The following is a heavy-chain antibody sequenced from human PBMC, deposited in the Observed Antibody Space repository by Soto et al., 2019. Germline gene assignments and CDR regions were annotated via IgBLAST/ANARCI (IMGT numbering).Heavy chain of an antibody. V-gene: IGHV3-73*02. CDR1: GFTFSGSA. CDR2: IRSKANSYAT. Sequence: EVQLVESGGGLVQPGGSLKLSCAASGFTFSGSAMHWVRQAPGKGLEWVGRIRSKANSYATAYAASVKGRFTISRDDSKNTADLQMNSLKTEDTAVYYCTRTRQWLEPFDYWGQGTLVTVSS. D-gene: IGHD6-19*01. J-gene: IGHJ4*02. CDR3: TRTRQWLEPFDY.